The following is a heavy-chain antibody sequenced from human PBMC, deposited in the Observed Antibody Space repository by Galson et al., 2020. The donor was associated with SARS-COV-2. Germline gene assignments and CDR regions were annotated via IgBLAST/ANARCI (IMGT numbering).Heavy chain of an antibody. CDR2: ISYDGNNK. CDR3: ARDGGGYFDY. CDR1: GFTFSSYA. Sequence: GGSLRLSCAASGFTFSSYAMHWVRQAPGKGLEWVAVISYDGNNKYYADSVKGRFTISRDNSKNTLYLQMNSLRAEDTAVYYCARDGGGYFDYWGQGTLVTGSS. J-gene: IGHJ4*02. V-gene: IGHV3-30*04. D-gene: IGHD3-10*01.